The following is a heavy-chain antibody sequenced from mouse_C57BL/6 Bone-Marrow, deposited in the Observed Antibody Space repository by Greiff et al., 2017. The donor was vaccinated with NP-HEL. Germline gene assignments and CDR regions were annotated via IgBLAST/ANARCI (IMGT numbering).Heavy chain of an antibody. D-gene: IGHD2-1*01. Sequence: VQLQQPGAELVMPGASVKLSCKASGYTFTSYWMHWVKQRPGQGLEWIGEIDPSDSYTNYNHKFKGKSTLTVDKSSSTAYMQLSSLTSEDSAVYYCARGGNYVPFAYWGQGTLVTVSA. CDR1: GYTFTSYW. J-gene: IGHJ3*01. V-gene: IGHV1-69*01. CDR2: IDPSDSYT. CDR3: ARGGNYVPFAY.